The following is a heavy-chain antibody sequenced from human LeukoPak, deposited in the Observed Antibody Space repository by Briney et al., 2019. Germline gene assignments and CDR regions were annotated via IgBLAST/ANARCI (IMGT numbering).Heavy chain of an antibody. J-gene: IGHJ4*02. Sequence: PGGSLRLSCAASGFPFSEYSMSWIRQAPGKGLEWISYIWISSGNTKYADSVRGRFTVSGDNARNSLYLQMNSLRVEDTAVYYCARDHNCAFDNWGQGTLVTVSS. D-gene: IGHD1-1*01. CDR3: ARDHNCAFDN. V-gene: IGHV3-11*06. CDR1: GFPFSEYS. CDR2: IWISSGNT.